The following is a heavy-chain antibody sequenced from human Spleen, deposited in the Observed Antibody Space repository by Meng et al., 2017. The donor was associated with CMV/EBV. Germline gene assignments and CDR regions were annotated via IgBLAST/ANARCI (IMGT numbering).Heavy chain of an antibody. V-gene: IGHV3-48*03. D-gene: IGHD3-9*01. CDR3: ARGFPVYYDILTGYYSDY. J-gene: IGHJ4*02. CDR2: ISSSDATI. Sequence: GESLKISCVASGFTFSSYEMNWVRQAPGKGLEWVSYISSSDATINCADSEKGRFTISRDNAKNSLYLQMNSLRAEDTAVYYCARGFPVYYDILTGYYSDYWGQGTLVTVSS. CDR1: GFTFSSYE.